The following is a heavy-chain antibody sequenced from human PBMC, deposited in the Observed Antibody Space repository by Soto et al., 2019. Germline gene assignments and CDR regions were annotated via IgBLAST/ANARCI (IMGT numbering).Heavy chain of an antibody. V-gene: IGHV3-48*03. Sequence: GGSLRLSCAASGFTFSSYEMNWVRQAPGKGLEWVSYISSSGSTIYYADSVKGRFTISRDNAKNSLYLQMNSLRAEDAAVYYWARPPAASGTGPVSSCGRDVWGKGTAVPVSS. CDR1: GFTFSSYE. CDR2: ISSSGSTI. D-gene: IGHD3-10*01. CDR3: ARPPAASGTGPVSSCGRDV. J-gene: IGHJ6*04.